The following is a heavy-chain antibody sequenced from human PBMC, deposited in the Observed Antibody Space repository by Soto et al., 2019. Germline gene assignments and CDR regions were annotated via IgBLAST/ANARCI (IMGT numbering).Heavy chain of an antibody. CDR1: GVTFSGYD. CDR3: ARGRAAVAGTRGFDL. V-gene: IGHV4-34*01. CDR2: INHSGST. D-gene: IGHD6-19*01. J-gene: IGHJ5*02. Sequence: SETLSLTCAVYGVTFSGYDLSWIRQPPGKGLEWIGEINHSGSTNYNPCLKSRVTISVDTSKNQFSLKLSSVTAADTAVYYCARGRAAVAGTRGFDLWGQGTLVTVSS.